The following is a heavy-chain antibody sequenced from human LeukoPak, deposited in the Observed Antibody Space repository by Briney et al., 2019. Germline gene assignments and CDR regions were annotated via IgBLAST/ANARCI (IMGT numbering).Heavy chain of an antibody. CDR2: IYSSGST. CDR1: GGSISSVAYS. V-gene: IGHV4-30-4*07. J-gene: IGHJ4*02. CDR3: ARVTQALVMDY. Sequence: SQTLSLTCTISGGSISSVAYSWTWIRQPPGKGLEWIGYIYSSGSTYNNPSLTSRVTISVDTSKNQFSLKLSSVTVADRAVYYCARVTQALVMDYWGQGTLVTVSS.